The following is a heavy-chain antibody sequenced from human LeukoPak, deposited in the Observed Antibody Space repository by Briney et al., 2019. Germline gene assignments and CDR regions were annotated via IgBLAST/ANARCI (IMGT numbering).Heavy chain of an antibody. D-gene: IGHD3-16*01. V-gene: IGHV3-11*04. CDR2: ISSSGSTI. Sequence: GGSLRLSCAASGFTFSDYYMSWIRQAPGKGLEWVSYISSSGSTIYYADSVKGRFTISRDDARNSVYLQLNSLRAEDTALYYCARGRGWVDHWSQGTLVTVSS. CDR3: ARGRGWVDH. J-gene: IGHJ4*02. CDR1: GFTFSDYY.